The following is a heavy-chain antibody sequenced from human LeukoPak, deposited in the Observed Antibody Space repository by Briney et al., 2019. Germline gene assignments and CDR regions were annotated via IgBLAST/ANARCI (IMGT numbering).Heavy chain of an antibody. CDR1: GGTFSSYA. CDR2: IIPIFGTT. Sequence: AASVKVSCKASGGTFSSYAISWVRQAPGQGLEWMGGIIPIFGTTTYAQKFQGRVTVITDESTSTVYMELSSLRSEDTAVYYCARWAGFCSSNNCYNPFDYWGQGTLVTVSS. J-gene: IGHJ4*02. CDR3: ARWAGFCSSNNCYNPFDY. D-gene: IGHD2-2*02. V-gene: IGHV1-69*05.